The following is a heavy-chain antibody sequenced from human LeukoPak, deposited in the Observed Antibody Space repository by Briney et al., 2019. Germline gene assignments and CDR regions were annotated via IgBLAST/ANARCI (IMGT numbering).Heavy chain of an antibody. V-gene: IGHV1-46*01. CDR3: ARDQEGFDY. Sequence: ASVKVSCKASGYTFSSNYIHWVRQAPGQGLEWMGMIYPRDGSTSYAQKFQGRVTVTRDTSTSTVHMELSGLRSEDTAVYYCARDQEGFDYWGQGTLVTVSS. J-gene: IGHJ4*02. CDR2: IYPRDGST. CDR1: GYTFSSNY.